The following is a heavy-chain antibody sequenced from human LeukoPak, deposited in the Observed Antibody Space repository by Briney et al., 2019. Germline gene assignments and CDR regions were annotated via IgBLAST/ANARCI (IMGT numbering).Heavy chain of an antibody. D-gene: IGHD3-16*01. CDR3: GSVRGILSYFDL. CDR2: INLNTGGT. Sequence: ASVKVSCKASGDSFSDYYIHWVRQAPGQGAEWMGWINLNTGGTNYAQKFDGRFSMTRDTSINTAFMELSGLRFDDTAVYYCGSVRGILSYFDLWGRGTLVTVSS. CDR1: GDSFSDYY. J-gene: IGHJ2*01. V-gene: IGHV1-2*02.